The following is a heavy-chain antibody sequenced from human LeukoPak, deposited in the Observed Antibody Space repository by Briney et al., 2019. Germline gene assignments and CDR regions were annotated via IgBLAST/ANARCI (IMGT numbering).Heavy chain of an antibody. CDR2: IYYSGST. V-gene: IGHV4-39*07. CDR3: ARLVYYYGSGSYYPRIYYYYYMDV. CDR1: GGSISSSSYY. J-gene: IGHJ6*03. Sequence: SETLSLTCTVSGGSISSSSYYWGWIRQPPGKGLEWIGSIYYSGSTYYNPSLKSRVTISVDTSKNQFSLKLSSVTAADTAVYYCARLVYYYGSGSYYPRIYYYYYMDVWGKGTTVTISS. D-gene: IGHD3-10*01.